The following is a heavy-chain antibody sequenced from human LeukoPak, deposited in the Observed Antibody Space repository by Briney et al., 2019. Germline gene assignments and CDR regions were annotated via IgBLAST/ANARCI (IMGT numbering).Heavy chain of an antibody. CDR3: TTYYYDSAEGHN. CDR1: GFYFSSYS. D-gene: IGHD3-22*01. Sequence: GGSLRLSCAASGFYFSSYSMNWVRQAPGKGLEWISYITISSKTIHYADSVKGRFTVSRDNAKKSLYLQMNSLRAEDTAVYYFTTYYYDSAEGHNWGQGTLVTVSS. V-gene: IGHV3-48*04. J-gene: IGHJ4*02. CDR2: ITISSKTI.